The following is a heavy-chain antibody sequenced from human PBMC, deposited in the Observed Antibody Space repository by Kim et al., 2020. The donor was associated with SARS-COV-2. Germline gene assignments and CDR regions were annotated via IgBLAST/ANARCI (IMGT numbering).Heavy chain of an antibody. CDR1: GYTFTGYY. J-gene: IGHJ4*02. CDR2: INPNSGGT. Sequence: ASVKVSCKASGYTFTGYYMHWVRQAPGQGLEWMGRINPNSGGTNYAQKFQGRVTMTRDTSISTAYMELSRLRSDDTAVYYCARELFVVVPAATRLGYWGQGTLVTVYS. V-gene: IGHV1-2*06. CDR3: ARELFVVVPAATRLGY. D-gene: IGHD2-2*01.